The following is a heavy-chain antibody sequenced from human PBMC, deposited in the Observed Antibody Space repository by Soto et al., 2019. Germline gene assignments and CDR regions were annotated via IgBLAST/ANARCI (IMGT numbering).Heavy chain of an antibody. CDR3: AKVTGSSHYDFWSGYSPYYFDY. CDR2: ISGSGGST. CDR1: GFTFSSYA. J-gene: IGHJ4*02. Sequence: GGSLRLSCAASGFTFSSYAMSWVRQAPVKVLEWVSAISGSGGSTYYADSVKVRFTISRDNSKNTLYLQMNSLRAEDTAVYYCAKVTGSSHYDFWSGYSPYYFDYWGQGTLVTVSS. V-gene: IGHV3-23*01. D-gene: IGHD3-3*01.